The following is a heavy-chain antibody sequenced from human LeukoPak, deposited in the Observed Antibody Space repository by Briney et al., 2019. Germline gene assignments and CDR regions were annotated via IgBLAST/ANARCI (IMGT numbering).Heavy chain of an antibody. V-gene: IGHV3-9*01. D-gene: IGHD3-22*01. CDR2: ISWNSGSV. Sequence: GGSLRLSCAASGFTFDDYAMHWVRQAPGKGLEWVSGISWNSGSVGYADSVKGRFTISRDNAHNSLYLQMNSLRAEDTAFYYCAKDGYYYDSSGYWDYWGQGTLVTVSS. CDR1: GFTFDDYA. J-gene: IGHJ4*02. CDR3: AKDGYYYDSSGYWDY.